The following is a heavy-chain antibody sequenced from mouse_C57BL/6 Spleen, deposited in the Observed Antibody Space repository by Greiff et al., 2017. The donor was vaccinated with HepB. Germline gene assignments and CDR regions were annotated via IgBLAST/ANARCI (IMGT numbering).Heavy chain of an antibody. Sequence: VHLVESGAELVKPGASVKISCKASGYAFSSYWMNWVKQRPGKGLEWIGQIYPGDGDTNYNGKFKGKATLTADKSSSTAYMQLSSLTSEDSAVYFCARVYYGNPWYFDVWGTGTTVTVSS. J-gene: IGHJ1*03. CDR1: GYAFSSYW. CDR2: IYPGDGDT. V-gene: IGHV1-80*01. CDR3: ARVYYGNPWYFDV. D-gene: IGHD2-1*01.